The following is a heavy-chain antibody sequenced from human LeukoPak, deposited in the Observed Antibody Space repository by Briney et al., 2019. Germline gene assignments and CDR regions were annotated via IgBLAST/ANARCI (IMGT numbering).Heavy chain of an antibody. Sequence: GGSLRLSCAASGFTFSTFAMSWVCQAPGKGLEWVSMISGSGGGTYYADSVKGRFTISRDNSKNTLYLQMNSLRAEDTAIYFCAKNKGAGSYYGYSFDYWGQGTLVTVSS. V-gene: IGHV3-23*01. D-gene: IGHD1-26*01. J-gene: IGHJ4*02. CDR1: GFTFSTFA. CDR3: AKNKGAGSYYGYSFDY. CDR2: ISGSGGGT.